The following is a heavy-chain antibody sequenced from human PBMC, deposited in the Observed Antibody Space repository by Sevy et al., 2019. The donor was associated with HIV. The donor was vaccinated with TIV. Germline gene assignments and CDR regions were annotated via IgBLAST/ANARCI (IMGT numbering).Heavy chain of an antibody. D-gene: IGHD6-19*01. CDR3: VGLFLSYRSGWSYFDY. CDR1: GFTVNDKY. V-gene: IGHV3-66*02. J-gene: IGHJ4*02. Sequence: GGSLRLSCAISGFTVNDKYIIWVRQAPGKGLEWVSVIFSSGSTYYADSAKGRFTISRDNSKNTVDIQMNSVRAGDTAVYYCVGLFLSYRSGWSYFDYWGQGTLVTVSS. CDR2: IFSSGST.